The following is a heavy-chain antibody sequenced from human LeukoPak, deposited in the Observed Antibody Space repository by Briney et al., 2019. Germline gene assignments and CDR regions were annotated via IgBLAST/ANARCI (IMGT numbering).Heavy chain of an antibody. CDR2: INPNSGGT. CDR3: AREDVAVAFFDY. Sequence: ASVKVSCKASGYTFTGCYMHWVRQAPGQGLEWMGRINPNSGGTNYAQKFQGRVTMTRDTSISTAYMELSRLRSDDTAVYYCAREDVAVAFFDYWGQGTLVTVSS. CDR1: GYTFTGCY. D-gene: IGHD6-19*01. J-gene: IGHJ4*02. V-gene: IGHV1-2*06.